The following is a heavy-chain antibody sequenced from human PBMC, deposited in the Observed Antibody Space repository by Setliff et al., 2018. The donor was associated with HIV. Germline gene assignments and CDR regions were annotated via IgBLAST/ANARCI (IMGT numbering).Heavy chain of an antibody. CDR1: GFTFSRYA. V-gene: IGHV3-23*01. CDR2: IANGINT. J-gene: IGHJ1*01. D-gene: IGHD2-2*01. Sequence: PGGSLRLSCAASGFTFSRYAMTWVRQAPGKGLEWVSTIANGINTYYADSVRGRFTISRDNSKNTLYLQMNSLRTEDTAVYYCARLGVVPADMDLFFAEYFHHWGQGTLVTVSS. CDR3: ARLGVVPADMDLFFAEYFHH.